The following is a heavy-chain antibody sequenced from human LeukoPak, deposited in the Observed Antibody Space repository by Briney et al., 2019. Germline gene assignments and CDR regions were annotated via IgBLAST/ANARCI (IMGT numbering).Heavy chain of an antibody. CDR2: SGSSRSYI. Sequence: PGGSLRLSCAASGFTFSTYSMNWVRQAPGEGLVCVSSSGSSRSYINYADSVKGRSTIYTDNTKNSLYLQMKSLSTEDTAVYYCASGVETATAHWGQGTLVTVSS. D-gene: IGHD5-24*01. CDR3: ASGVETATAH. J-gene: IGHJ4*02. CDR1: GFTFSTYS. V-gene: IGHV3-21*01.